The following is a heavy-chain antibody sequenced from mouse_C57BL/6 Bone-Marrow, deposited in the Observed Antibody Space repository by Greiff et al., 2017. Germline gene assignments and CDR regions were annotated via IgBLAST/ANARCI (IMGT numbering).Heavy chain of an antibody. J-gene: IGHJ3*01. CDR2: IDPSDSET. D-gene: IGHD2-3*01. V-gene: IGHV1-52*01. CDR3: AIDGYLAWFAY. Sequence: QVQLQQPGAELVRPGSSVKLSCKASGYTFTSYWMHWVKQRPIQGLEWIGNIDPSDSETHYNQKFKDKATLTVDKSSSTAYMQLSSLTSEDSAVYYCAIDGYLAWFAYWGQGTLVTVSA. CDR1: GYTFTSYW.